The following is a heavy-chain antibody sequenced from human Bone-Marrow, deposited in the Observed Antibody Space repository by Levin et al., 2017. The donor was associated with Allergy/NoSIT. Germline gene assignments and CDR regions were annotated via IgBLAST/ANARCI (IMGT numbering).Heavy chain of an antibody. CDR3: ARGIEATGTSDWLDP. V-gene: IGHV1-8*01. CDR1: GYTFTTHD. D-gene: IGHD6-13*01. CDR2: MKPSTGST. J-gene: IGHJ5*02. Sequence: EASVKVSCKASGYTFTTHDINWVRLATGQGLEWMGWMKPSTGSTGYAEKFQGRLTITRNSSLETAYMELTNLRSDDTALYFCARGIEATGTSDWLDPWGQGTLVVVSS.